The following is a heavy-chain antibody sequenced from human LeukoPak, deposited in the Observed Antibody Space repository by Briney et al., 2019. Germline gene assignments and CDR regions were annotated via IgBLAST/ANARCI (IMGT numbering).Heavy chain of an antibody. Sequence: SETLSLTCAVSGDSISSNNRWTWVRQPPGKGLEWIGEIYHSGNTNYNPSLKSRVTISVDTSKNQFSLRLSSVTAADTAVYYCATWRTAKTGFDYWGQGTLVTVSS. CDR1: GDSISSNNR. D-gene: IGHD1-1*01. CDR2: IYHSGNT. J-gene: IGHJ4*02. V-gene: IGHV4-4*02. CDR3: ATWRTAKTGFDY.